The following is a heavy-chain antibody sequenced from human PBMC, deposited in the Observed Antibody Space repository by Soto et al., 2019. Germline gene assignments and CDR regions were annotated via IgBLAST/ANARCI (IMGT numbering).Heavy chain of an antibody. D-gene: IGHD4-17*01. J-gene: IGHJ3*02. V-gene: IGHV3-21*01. CDR3: ARTDYGDYVRGAFDI. CDR2: ISGSSSYI. CDR1: GFTFSSHN. Sequence: EVQLVESGGGLGKPGGSLRLSCAASGFTFSSHNMNWVRQAPGKGLEWVSCISGSSSYIFYADSVKGRFTISRDNAKNSLYLQMNSLRVEDTAVYYCARTDYGDYVRGAFDIWGQGTMVTVSS.